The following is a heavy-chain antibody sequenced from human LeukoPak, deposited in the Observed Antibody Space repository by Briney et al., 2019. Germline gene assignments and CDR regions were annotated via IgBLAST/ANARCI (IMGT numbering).Heavy chain of an antibody. D-gene: IGHD3-10*01. Sequence: GGSLRLSCAASGFTLSTYAMSWVRQAPGKGLEWVSGISDSGGKTDYEDSVKGRFTVSRDNSKNTVYLQMNSLRAEDTAVYYCAARAGGFRHFDYWGQGTLVTVSS. CDR2: ISDSGGKT. V-gene: IGHV3-23*01. J-gene: IGHJ4*02. CDR3: AARAGGFRHFDY. CDR1: GFTLSTYA.